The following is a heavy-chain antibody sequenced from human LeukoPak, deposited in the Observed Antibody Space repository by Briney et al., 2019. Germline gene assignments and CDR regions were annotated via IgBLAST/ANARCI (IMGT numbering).Heavy chain of an antibody. D-gene: IGHD2-21*02. CDR3: ARLGGYCGGDCYSDYFDY. J-gene: IGHJ4*02. CDR1: GYSFTSYW. V-gene: IGHV5-51*01. CDR2: IYPGDSDT. Sequence: GESLKISCEGSGYSFTSYWIGWVRQMPGKGLEWMGIIYPGDSDTRYSPSFQGQVTISADKSISTAYLQWSSLKASDTAMYYCARLGGYCGGDCYSDYFDYWGQGTLVTVSS.